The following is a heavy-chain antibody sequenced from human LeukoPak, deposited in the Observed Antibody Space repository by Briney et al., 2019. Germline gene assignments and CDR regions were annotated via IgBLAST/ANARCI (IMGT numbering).Heavy chain of an antibody. V-gene: IGHV4-59*01. Sequence: PSETLSLTCTVSGGSISSYYWSWIRQPPGKGLEWIGYIYYSGSTNYNPSLKSRVTISVDTSKNQFSLKLSSVTAADTAVYYCARERSGSPKGYYYGMDVWGQGTTVTVPS. J-gene: IGHJ6*02. CDR1: GGSISSYY. CDR2: IYYSGST. D-gene: IGHD1-26*01. CDR3: ARERSGSPKGYYYGMDV.